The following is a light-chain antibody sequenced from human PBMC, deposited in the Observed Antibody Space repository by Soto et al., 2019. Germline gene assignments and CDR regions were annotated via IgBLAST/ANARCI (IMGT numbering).Light chain of an antibody. CDR2: GAS. V-gene: IGKV3-20*01. CDR1: QSVSSSY. Sequence: NMLKKSPGIVSLSPGERATLSCRASQSVSSSYLAWYQQKPGQAPRLLVYGASSRATGIPDRFSGSGSGTDFTLTISRLEPEDFAVYYCQQYGSSITFGQGTRLEIK. CDR3: QQYGSSIT. J-gene: IGKJ5*01.